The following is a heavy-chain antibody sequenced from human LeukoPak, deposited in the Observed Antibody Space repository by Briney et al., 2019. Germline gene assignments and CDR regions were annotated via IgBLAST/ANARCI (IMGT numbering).Heavy chain of an antibody. J-gene: IGHJ4*02. V-gene: IGHV3-21*01. CDR2: ISSDSTYL. Sequence: GGSLRLSCAASGFTFSSYTMNWVRQAPGKGLEWVSSISSDSTYLYYADSVKGRFTISRDDAKNSLYLQMNSLRAEDTAVYYCMRPLGRGLDYWGQGTLVIVSS. CDR1: GFTFSSYT. CDR3: MRPLGRGLDY. D-gene: IGHD1-26*01.